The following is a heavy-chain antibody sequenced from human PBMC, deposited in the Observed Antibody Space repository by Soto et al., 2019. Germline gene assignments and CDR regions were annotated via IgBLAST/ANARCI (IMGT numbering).Heavy chain of an antibody. V-gene: IGHV3-23*01. CDR1: GFTFSSYA. CDR2: ISGSGGST. D-gene: IGHD2-21*01. J-gene: IGHJ6*02. Sequence: EVQLLESGGGLVQPGGSLRLSCAASGFTFSSYAMSWVRQAPGKGLEWVSAISGSGGSTYYADSVKGRFTISRDNSKNTLYLQLNSLRAEDTAVYYCANRDFLDYYDGMDVWGQGTTVTVSS. CDR3: ANRDFLDYYDGMDV.